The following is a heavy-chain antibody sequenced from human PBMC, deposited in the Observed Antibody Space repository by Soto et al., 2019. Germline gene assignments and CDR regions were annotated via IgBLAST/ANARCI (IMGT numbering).Heavy chain of an antibody. CDR1: GFTFSNYW. CDR2: INSDGSVS. J-gene: IGHJ6*03. V-gene: IGHV3-74*02. CDR3: ARGDCVGGTCYSLAGSFYYYMDV. Sequence: EVQLVESRGGLVQPGGSLRLSCAASGFTFSNYWMYWVRQAPGKGLEWVSRINSDGSVSSYADSVKGRLTISRDNVKNTLYLQMDSLSAEDTAVYYCARGDCVGGTCYSLAGSFYYYMDVWGKGTTVTVFS. D-gene: IGHD2-15*01.